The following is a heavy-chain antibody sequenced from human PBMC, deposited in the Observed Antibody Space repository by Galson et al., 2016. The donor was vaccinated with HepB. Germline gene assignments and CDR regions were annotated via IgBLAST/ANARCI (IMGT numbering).Heavy chain of an antibody. J-gene: IGHJ2*01. V-gene: IGHV3-33*01. D-gene: IGHD2-2*01. CDR2: IWYDGSNK. Sequence: SLRLSCAASGFTFSSYGMHWVRQAPGKGLEWVAVIWYDGSNKYYADSVKGRFTISRDNSKNTLFLQMNSLRAEDTAVYYCAREKLPAGDFDLWGRGTLVTVSS. CDR1: GFTFSSYG. CDR3: AREKLPAGDFDL.